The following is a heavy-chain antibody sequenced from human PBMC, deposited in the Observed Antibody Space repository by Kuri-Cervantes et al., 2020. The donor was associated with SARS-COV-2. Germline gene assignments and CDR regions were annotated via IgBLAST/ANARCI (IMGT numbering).Heavy chain of an antibody. CDR3: ARQPVSARAPLDS. V-gene: IGHV4-59*08. D-gene: IGHD3-10*01. CDR2: ISYTGNT. CDR1: GGPISSYY. Sequence: ESLKISCTVSGGPISSYYWSWIRQPPGKGLEWIGYISYTGNTNYNPSLHSRVSMSVDTSRKQFSLNLTSVTAADTAIYYCARQPVSARAPLDSWGQGILVTVSS. J-gene: IGHJ4*02.